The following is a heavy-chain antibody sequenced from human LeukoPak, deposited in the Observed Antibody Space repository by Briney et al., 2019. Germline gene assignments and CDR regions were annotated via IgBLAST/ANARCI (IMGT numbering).Heavy chain of an antibody. CDR3: ARDIWDRDYCYFDH. Sequence: GGSLRLSCVGSGFTFRTIGMHWVRQAPGKGLEWVAFIQNDGNKKDYADSVRGRFIISRDDSKNTVFLQMDSLRAEDTAVYHCARDIWDRDYCYFDHWGQGTLVTV. CDR2: IQNDGNKK. D-gene: IGHD3-3*01. V-gene: IGHV3-30*02. J-gene: IGHJ4*02. CDR1: GFTFRTIG.